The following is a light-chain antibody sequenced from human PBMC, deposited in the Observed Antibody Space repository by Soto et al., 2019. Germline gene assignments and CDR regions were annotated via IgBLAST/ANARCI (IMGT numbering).Light chain of an antibody. CDR2: AAS. CDR3: QQSYSTWT. Sequence: DIQMTQSPSSLSASVGDRVTITCQASQDISNYLKWYQQKPGKAPKLLIYAASSLQSGVPSRFSGSGSGTDFTLTISSLQPEDFATYYCQQSYSTWTFGQGTKVDI. J-gene: IGKJ1*01. CDR1: QDISNY. V-gene: IGKV1-39*01.